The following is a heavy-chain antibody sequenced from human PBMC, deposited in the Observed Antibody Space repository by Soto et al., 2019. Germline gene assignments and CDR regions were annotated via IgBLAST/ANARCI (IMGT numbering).Heavy chain of an antibody. CDR2: MNHNSGNA. Sequence: QVQLVQSGAEVRKPGASVRVSCKATGYSFTRHDINWLRQAAGQGLEWMGWMNHNSGNAVSAQKFQGRVTMTRNTSITTAYSEVTSLKSEDTAVYFCARGAYNDYTHWFDPWGQGTLVTVSS. D-gene: IGHD4-4*01. CDR1: GYSFTRHD. J-gene: IGHJ5*02. V-gene: IGHV1-8*01. CDR3: ARGAYNDYTHWFDP.